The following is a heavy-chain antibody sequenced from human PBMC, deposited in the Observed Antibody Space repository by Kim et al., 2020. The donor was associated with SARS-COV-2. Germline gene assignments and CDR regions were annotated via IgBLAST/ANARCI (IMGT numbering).Heavy chain of an antibody. V-gene: IGHV3-11*01. D-gene: IGHD3-3*01. CDR2: ISGDGSII. Sequence: GGSLRLSCAASGFTFSDLYMSWIRQAPGKGLEWVSYISGDGSIIHYADSVKGRFTVSRDNAKSSVYLQMNSLRAEDTAVYYCAREPYYYSSSPWGQGTLVIVSS. J-gene: IGHJ4*02. CDR3: AREPYYYSSSP. CDR1: GFTFSDLY.